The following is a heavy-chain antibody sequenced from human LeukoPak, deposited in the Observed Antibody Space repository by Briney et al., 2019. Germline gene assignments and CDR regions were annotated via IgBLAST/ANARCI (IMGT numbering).Heavy chain of an antibody. D-gene: IGHD2-2*01. V-gene: IGHV3-30*04. CDR2: ISYDGSNK. CDR3: AKGNHCSSTSCYSYYYYYMDV. Sequence: GGSLRLSCAASGFTFSSYAMHWVRQAPGKGLEWVAVISYDGSNKYYADSVKGRFTISRDNSKNTLYLQMNSLRAEDTAVYYCAKGNHCSSTSCYSYYYYYMDVWGKGTTVTVSS. J-gene: IGHJ6*03. CDR1: GFTFSSYA.